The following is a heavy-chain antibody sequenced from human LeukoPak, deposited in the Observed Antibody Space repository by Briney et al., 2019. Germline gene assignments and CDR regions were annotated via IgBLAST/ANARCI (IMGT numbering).Heavy chain of an antibody. CDR2: IRYGGSNT. D-gene: IGHD4-17*01. CDR3: AKDHLFYGDYQGGYFDL. V-gene: IGHV3-30*02. J-gene: IGHJ2*01. Sequence: TGGSLRLSCAASGFTFSSYGMHWVRQAPGKGLDWVAFIRYGGSNTYHVDSVKGRFTISRDNSKNTLYLQMNSLRPEDTAIYYCAKDHLFYGDYQGGYFDLWGRGTLVTVSS. CDR1: GFTFSSYG.